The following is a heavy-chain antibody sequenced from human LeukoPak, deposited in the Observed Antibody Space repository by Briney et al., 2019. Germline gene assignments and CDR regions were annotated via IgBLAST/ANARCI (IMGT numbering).Heavy chain of an antibody. J-gene: IGHJ4*02. D-gene: IGHD3-10*01. CDR1: GFTFSNAW. Sequence: GGSLRLSCAASGFTFSNAWMSWVRQAPGKGLEWVGRIKSKTDGGTTDYAAPVKGRFTISRDDSKNTLYLQMNSLKTEDTAVYYCTTGMYGSGSYCYWGQGTLVTVSS. CDR3: TTGMYGSGSYCY. CDR2: IKSKTDGGTT. V-gene: IGHV3-15*01.